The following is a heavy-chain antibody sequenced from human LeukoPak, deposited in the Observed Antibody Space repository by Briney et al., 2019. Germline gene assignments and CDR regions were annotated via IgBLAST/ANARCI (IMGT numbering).Heavy chain of an antibody. CDR3: ARASRTLLRFLEWLAGYYFDY. Sequence: ASVEVSCKASGYTFTSYDINWERQATGQGLEWMGWMNPNSGNTGYAQKFQGRVTMTRNTSISTAYMELSSLRSEYTAVYYCARASRTLLRFLEWLAGYYFDYWGQGTLVTVSS. CDR2: MNPNSGNT. V-gene: IGHV1-8*01. CDR1: GYTFTSYD. D-gene: IGHD3-3*01. J-gene: IGHJ4*02.